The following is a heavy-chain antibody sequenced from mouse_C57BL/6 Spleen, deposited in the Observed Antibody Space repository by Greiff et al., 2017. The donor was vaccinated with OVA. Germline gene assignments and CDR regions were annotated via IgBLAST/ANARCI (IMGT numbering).Heavy chain of an antibody. Sequence: VQLQQSGPGLVKPSQSLSLTCSVTGYSITSGYYWNWIRQFPGNKLEWMGYISYDGSNNYNPSLKNRISITRDTSKNQFFLKLNSVTTEDTATYYCAREYDYEFAYWGQGTLVTVSA. D-gene: IGHD2-4*01. CDR2: ISYDGSN. CDR3: AREYDYEFAY. V-gene: IGHV3-6*01. J-gene: IGHJ3*01. CDR1: GYSITSGYY.